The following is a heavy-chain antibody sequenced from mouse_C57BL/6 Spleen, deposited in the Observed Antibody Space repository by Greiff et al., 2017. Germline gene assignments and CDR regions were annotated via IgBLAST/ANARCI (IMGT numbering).Heavy chain of an antibody. CDR1: GFNIKDYY. CDR2: IDPEDGDT. CDR3: TRGYYYGSRSFDY. Sequence: VQLKESGAELVRPGASVKLSCTASGFNIKDYYMHWVKQRPEQGLEWIGRIDPEDGDTEYAPKFQGKATMTADTSSNTAYLQLSSLTSEDTAVYYCTRGYYYGSRSFDYWGQGTTLTVSS. J-gene: IGHJ2*01. D-gene: IGHD1-1*01. V-gene: IGHV14-1*01.